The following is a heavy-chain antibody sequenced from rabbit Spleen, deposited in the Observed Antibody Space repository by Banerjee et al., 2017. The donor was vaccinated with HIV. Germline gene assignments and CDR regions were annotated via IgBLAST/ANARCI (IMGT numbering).Heavy chain of an antibody. J-gene: IGHJ6*01. Sequence: QSLEESGGDLVKPGASLTLTCTASGFSFSNSDYMCWVRQAPGKGLEWISCIAGDSSGFTYSATWAKGRFTCSKTSSTTVTLQMTSLTVADTATYFCARDLTGVIGWNFGWWGPGTLVTVS. CDR3: ARDLTGVIGWNFGW. V-gene: IGHV1S40*01. CDR1: GFSFSNSDY. CDR2: IAGDSSGFT. D-gene: IGHD4-1*01.